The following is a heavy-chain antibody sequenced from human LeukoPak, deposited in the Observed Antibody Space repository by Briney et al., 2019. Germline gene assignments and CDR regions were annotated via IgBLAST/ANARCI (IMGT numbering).Heavy chain of an antibody. J-gene: IGHJ4*02. CDR3: CSSSALGTQN. D-gene: IGHD6-6*01. V-gene: IGHV3-30*03. Sequence: GGSLRLSCAASGFTFSSYGMHWVRQAPGKGPEWVAVISYDGSNKYYADSVKGRFTISRDNSKNTLYLQMNSLRAEDTAVYYCCSSSALGTQNWGQGTLVTVSS. CDR1: GFTFSSYG. CDR2: ISYDGSNK.